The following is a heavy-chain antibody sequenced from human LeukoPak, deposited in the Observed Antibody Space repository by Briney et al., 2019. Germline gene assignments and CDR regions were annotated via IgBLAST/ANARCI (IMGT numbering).Heavy chain of an antibody. D-gene: IGHD3-9*01. CDR2: IRSKAYGGTT. J-gene: IGHJ5*02. CDR3: TRDRVPDYDILTGYIPPVGFDP. Sequence: GGSLRLSCAASGIMFSSYAMSWVRQAPGKGLEWVGFIRSKAYGGTTEYAASVKGRFTISRDDSKSIAYLQMNSLKTEDTAVYYCTRDRVPDYDILTGYIPPVGFDPWGQGTLVTVSS. CDR1: GIMFSSYA. V-gene: IGHV3-49*04.